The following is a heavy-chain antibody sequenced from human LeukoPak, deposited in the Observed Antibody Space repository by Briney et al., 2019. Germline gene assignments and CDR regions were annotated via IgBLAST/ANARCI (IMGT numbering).Heavy chain of an antibody. J-gene: IGHJ6*03. Sequence: SETLSLTCTVSGGSISSYYWSWIRQPPGKGLEWIGYIYYSGSTNYNPSLKSRVTTSVDTSKNQFSLKLSSVTAADTAVYYCARGPYYYYYMDVWGKGTTVTVSS. CDR3: ARGPYYYYYMDV. CDR2: IYYSGST. V-gene: IGHV4-59*01. CDR1: GGSISSYY.